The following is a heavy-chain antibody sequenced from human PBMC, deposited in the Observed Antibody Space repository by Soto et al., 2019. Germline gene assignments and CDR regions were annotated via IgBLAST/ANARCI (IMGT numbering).Heavy chain of an antibody. CDR1: GFSFSSFA. CDR2: ISGSADST. D-gene: IGHD2-8*01. V-gene: IGHV3-23*01. J-gene: IGHJ6*02. Sequence: EVQLLESGGGFIHPGGSLRLSCAASGFSFSSFAMNWVRQAPGKGLEWVSIISGSADSTFYADSVKGRFTISRDKSKSTLYLQINSLGAEDTAVYYCAKTRGAMIYAISVYGMDVWGQGTTVTVSS. CDR3: AKTRGAMIYAISVYGMDV.